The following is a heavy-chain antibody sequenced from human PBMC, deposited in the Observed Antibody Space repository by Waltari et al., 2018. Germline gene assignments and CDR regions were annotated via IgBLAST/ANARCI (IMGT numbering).Heavy chain of an antibody. J-gene: IGHJ5*02. CDR3: ARVISARWFDP. CDR2: ISHNGGP. D-gene: IGHD6-19*01. Sequence: QVQLQQWGAGLLKPSETLSLTCGVSGVSFTGYSWSWIRQSPGKGLEWIGEISHNGGPNYNPSLQGRVTISKDMSKNQVSLNLSSVTVADTAVYYCARVISARWFDPWGQGTLVTVSS. CDR1: GVSFTGYS. V-gene: IGHV4-34*01.